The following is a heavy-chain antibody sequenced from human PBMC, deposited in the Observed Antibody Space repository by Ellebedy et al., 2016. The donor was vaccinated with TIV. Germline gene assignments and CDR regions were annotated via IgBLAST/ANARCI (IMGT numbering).Heavy chain of an antibody. CDR3: ARRSYMVRGVIGGGPFDP. D-gene: IGHD3-10*01. J-gene: IGHJ5*02. Sequence: SETLSLXXTVSGGSISSSSYYWGWIRQPPGKGLEWIGSIYYSGSTYYNPSLKSRVTISVDTSKNQFSLKLSSVTAADTAVYYCARRSYMVRGVIGGGPFDPWGQGTLVTVSS. V-gene: IGHV4-39*01. CDR1: GGSISSSSYY. CDR2: IYYSGST.